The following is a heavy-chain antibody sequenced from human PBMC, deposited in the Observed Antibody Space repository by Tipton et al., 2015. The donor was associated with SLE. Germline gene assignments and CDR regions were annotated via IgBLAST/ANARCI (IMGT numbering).Heavy chain of an antibody. CDR3: AAPAAAGTHDY. D-gene: IGHD6-13*01. Sequence: TLSLTCTVSGGSVGSRPYYWGWIRQPPGKGLEWIGNIYYSGSTYYNPSLKSRLSISVDTSKNQFSLKLSSVTAADTAVYYCAAPAAAGTHDYWGQGTLVTVSS. CDR2: IYYSGST. V-gene: IGHV4-39*07. CDR1: GGSVGSRPYY. J-gene: IGHJ4*02.